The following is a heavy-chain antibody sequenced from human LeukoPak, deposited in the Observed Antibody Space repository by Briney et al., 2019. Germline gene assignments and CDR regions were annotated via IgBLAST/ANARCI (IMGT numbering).Heavy chain of an antibody. Sequence: ASVKVSCKASGYTFTSYGISWVRQAPGQGLEWMGWISAYNGNTNYAQKLQGRVTMTTDTSTSTAYMELRSLRSDDTAVYYCARDVAAAGRGDAFDIWGQGTMVTVSS. CDR2: ISAYNGNT. D-gene: IGHD6-13*01. CDR1: GYTFTSYG. CDR3: ARDVAAAGRGDAFDI. V-gene: IGHV1-18*01. J-gene: IGHJ3*02.